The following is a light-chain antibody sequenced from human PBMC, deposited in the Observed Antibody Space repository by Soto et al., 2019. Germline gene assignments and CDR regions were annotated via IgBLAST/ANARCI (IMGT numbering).Light chain of an antibody. CDR1: QSVSGT. CDR2: GAS. J-gene: IGKJ1*01. V-gene: IGKV3-11*01. CDR3: QQRSLWPRT. Sequence: EIVLTQSPATLSLSPGERATLSCRASQSVSGTLAWFQQKPGQPPRLLSYGASNRATGIPARFSASGSGTNFTLTISRLEPEDFAVYYCQQRSLWPRTFGRGTKVEIK.